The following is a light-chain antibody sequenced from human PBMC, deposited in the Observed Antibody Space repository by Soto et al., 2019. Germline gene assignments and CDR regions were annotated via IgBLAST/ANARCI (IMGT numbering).Light chain of an antibody. Sequence: QSVLAXXASXXGSPGQSITISXTXXXXXVGSYKLVSXXXXXXXXAPKLMIFEVNKRPSGVSNRFSGSKSGNTASLTISGLKVEDEADYYCCSSGGSPTYVFGTGTKVTVL. CDR1: XXXVGSYKL. CDR3: CSSGGSPTYV. J-gene: IGLJ1*01. V-gene: IGLV2-23*02. CDR2: EVN.